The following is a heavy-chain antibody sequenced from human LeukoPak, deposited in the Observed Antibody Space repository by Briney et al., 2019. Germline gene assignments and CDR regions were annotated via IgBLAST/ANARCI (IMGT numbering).Heavy chain of an antibody. J-gene: IGHJ4*02. CDR3: ARSMWRERAFDY. V-gene: IGHV1-69*05. Sequence: SVKVSCKASGGTFSSYAISWVRQAPGQGFEWMGGIIPIFGTANYAQKFQGRVTITTDESTSTAYMELSSLRSEDTAVYYCARSMWRERAFDYWGQGTLVTVSS. CDR1: GGTFSSYA. CDR2: IIPIFGTA. D-gene: IGHD1-26*01.